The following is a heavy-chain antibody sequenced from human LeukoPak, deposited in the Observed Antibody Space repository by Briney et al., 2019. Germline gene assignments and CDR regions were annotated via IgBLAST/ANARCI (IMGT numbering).Heavy chain of an antibody. CDR1: GFTFCRHW. V-gene: IGHV3-74*01. D-gene: IGHD3-16*01. CDR3: ARGPDVSSGTSACLQYGLDV. Sequence: PGGSLRLSCAASGFTFCRHWMHWVRQAPGKGLVWVSRINNDGTTTTYADSVGGRFTISRDNAGNTLHLQMSSLRAEDTAVYYCARGPDVSSGTSACLQYGLDVWGQGTTVTVSS. CDR2: INNDGTTT. J-gene: IGHJ6*02.